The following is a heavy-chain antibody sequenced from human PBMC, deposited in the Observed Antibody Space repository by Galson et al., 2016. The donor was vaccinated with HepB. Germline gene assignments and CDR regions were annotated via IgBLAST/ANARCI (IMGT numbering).Heavy chain of an antibody. CDR2: IHAGNGNT. J-gene: IGHJ4*02. CDR3: SGRLGYCSGGNCYWYYFGS. D-gene: IGHD2-15*01. Sequence: SVKVSCKASGYTFTNHPIQWVRQAPGQRLEWMGWIHAGNGNTKYSQKLQGRVTITRDTSASTVYMELSSLRSEDTAVYYWSGRLGYCSGGNCYWYYFGSWGQGSLVTVSS. CDR1: GYTFTNHP. V-gene: IGHV1-3*01.